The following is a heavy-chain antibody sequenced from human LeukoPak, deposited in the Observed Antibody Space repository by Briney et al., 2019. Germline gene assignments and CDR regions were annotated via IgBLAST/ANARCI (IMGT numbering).Heavy chain of an antibody. CDR2: IKHSGST. Sequence: SETLSLTCAVYGGSFSGYYRSWIRQPPGKGLEWIGEIKHSGSTTYNPSLKSRVTISLDTSKNQVSLKLNSVTAADTAVYYCATHRYGSGSYHNHPNFDSWGQGTLVTVSS. V-gene: IGHV4-34*01. J-gene: IGHJ4*02. CDR1: GGSFSGYY. CDR3: ATHRYGSGSYHNHPNFDS. D-gene: IGHD3-10*01.